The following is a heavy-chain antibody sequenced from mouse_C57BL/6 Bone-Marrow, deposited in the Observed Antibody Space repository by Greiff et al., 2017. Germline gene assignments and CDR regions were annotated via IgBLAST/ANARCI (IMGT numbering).Heavy chain of an antibody. Sequence: EVQLVESGGGLVKPGGSLKLSCAASGFTFSSYAMSWVRQTPEKRLEWVATISDGGSYTYYPDNVKGRFTISRDNAKNNLYLQMSHLKSEDTAMYYCAREGVITAVVASMDDWGQGTSVTVSS. V-gene: IGHV5-4*01. CDR3: AREGVITAVVASMDD. J-gene: IGHJ4*01. CDR2: ISDGGSYT. CDR1: GFTFSSYA. D-gene: IGHD1-1*01.